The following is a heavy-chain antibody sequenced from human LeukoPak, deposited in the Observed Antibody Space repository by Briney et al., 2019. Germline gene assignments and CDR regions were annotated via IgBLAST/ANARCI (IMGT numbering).Heavy chain of an antibody. CDR1: GYTFTGYY. V-gene: IGHV1-2*02. Sequence: ASVKVSCKASGYTFTGYYMHWVRQAPGQGLEWMGWINPNSGGTNYAQKFQGRVTMTRDTSISTAYMELSRLRSDDKAVYYCARDGSGSYYNDYLFDYWGQGTLVTVSS. J-gene: IGHJ4*02. CDR2: INPNSGGT. D-gene: IGHD3-10*01. CDR3: ARDGSGSYYNDYLFDY.